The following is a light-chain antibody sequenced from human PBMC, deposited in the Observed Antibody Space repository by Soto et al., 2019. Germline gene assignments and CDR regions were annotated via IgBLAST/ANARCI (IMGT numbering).Light chain of an antibody. CDR1: SSDVGGYSY. CDR3: SSYTSSSTIYV. CDR2: DVS. Sequence: QSALTQPASVSGSPGQSITISCTGTSSDVGGYSYVSWYQQHPGKAPKLMIFDVSNRPSGVSNRFSGSKSGNTASLTISGLQAEDEADDYCSSYTSSSTIYVFGTGTKVTVL. V-gene: IGLV2-14*01. J-gene: IGLJ1*01.